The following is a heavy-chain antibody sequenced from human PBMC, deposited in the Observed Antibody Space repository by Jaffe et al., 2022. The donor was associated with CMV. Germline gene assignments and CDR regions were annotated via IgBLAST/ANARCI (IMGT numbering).Heavy chain of an antibody. CDR3: ARDAPHCSGGSCYSSWYFDL. Sequence: QVQLQESGPGLVKPSETLSLTCTVSGGSISSYYWSWIRQPPGKGLEWIGYIYYSGSTNYNPSLKSRVTISVDTSKNQFSLKLSSVTAADTAVYYCARDAPHCSGGSCYSSWYFDLWGRGTLVTVSS. CDR1: GGSISSYY. CDR2: IYYSGST. D-gene: IGHD2-15*01. V-gene: IGHV4-59*01. J-gene: IGHJ2*01.